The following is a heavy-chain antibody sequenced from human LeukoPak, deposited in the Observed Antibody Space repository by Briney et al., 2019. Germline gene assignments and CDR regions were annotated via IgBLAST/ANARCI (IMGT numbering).Heavy chain of an antibody. CDR3: ARDSIMGCSGGSGNGGGFRS. CDR1: GFTFSSYS. Sequence: HPGGSLRLSCAASGFTFSSYSMNWVRQAPGKGLEWVSYISSSSSTIYYADSVKGRFTISRDNAKNSLYLQMNSLRDENTAEYYCARDSIMGCSGGSGNGGGFRSSGHRALVTASP. CDR2: ISSSSSTI. V-gene: IGHV3-48*02. J-gene: IGHJ5*01. D-gene: IGHD2-15*01.